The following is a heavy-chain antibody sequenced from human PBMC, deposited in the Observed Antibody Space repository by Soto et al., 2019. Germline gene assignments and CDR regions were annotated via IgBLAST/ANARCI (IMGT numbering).Heavy chain of an antibody. Sequence: ASVKVSCKASGYTFTSYGISWVRQAPGQGLEWMGWISAYNGNTNYAQKLKGRVTMTTDTSTSTAYMEQRSLRSDDTAVYYCARALETAPTLYYYYYGMDVWGQGTTVTVSS. V-gene: IGHV1-18*01. CDR1: GYTFTSYG. D-gene: IGHD5-18*01. CDR3: ARALETAPTLYYYYYGMDV. J-gene: IGHJ6*02. CDR2: ISAYNGNT.